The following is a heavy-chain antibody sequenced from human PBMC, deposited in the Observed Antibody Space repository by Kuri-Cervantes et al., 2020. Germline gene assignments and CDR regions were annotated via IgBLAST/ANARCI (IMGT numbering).Heavy chain of an antibody. D-gene: IGHD4-17*01. V-gene: IGHV5-51*01. CDR2: IYPGDSNT. Sequence: KVSCKASGYIFTNYWIAWVRQMPGKGLEWMGLIYPGDSNTRYSPSFQGQVTISVDKSISTAYLQWSSLKASDTAMYFCARPQEYVDYGAFDIWGQGTMVTVSS. J-gene: IGHJ3*02. CDR3: ARPQEYVDYGAFDI. CDR1: GYIFTNYW.